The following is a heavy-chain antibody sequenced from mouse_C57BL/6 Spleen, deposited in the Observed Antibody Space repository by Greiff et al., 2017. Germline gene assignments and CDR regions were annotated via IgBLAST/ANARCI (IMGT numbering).Heavy chain of an antibody. V-gene: IGHV1-76*01. J-gene: IGHJ4*01. Sequence: QVQLQQSGAELVRPGASVKLSCKASGYTFTDYYINWVKQRPGQGLEWIARIYPGSGNTNYNEKFKGKATLTAEKSSSTAYMQLSSLTSEDTAVYFCAKSPHCYGSSLYYAMDYWGQGTSVTVSS. D-gene: IGHD1-1*01. CDR1: GYTFTDYY. CDR2: IYPGSGNT. CDR3: AKSPHCYGSSLYYAMDY.